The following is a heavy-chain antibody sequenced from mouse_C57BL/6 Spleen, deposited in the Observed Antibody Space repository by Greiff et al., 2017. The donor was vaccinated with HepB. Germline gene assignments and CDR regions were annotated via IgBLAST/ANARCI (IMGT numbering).Heavy chain of an antibody. Sequence: VHLVESGAELVRPGTSVKMSCKASGYTFTNYWIGWAKQRPGHGLEWIGDIYPGGGYTNYNEKFKGKATLTADKSSSTAYMQFSSLTSEDSAIYYCARSDSSGLFAYWGQGTLVTVSA. J-gene: IGHJ3*01. CDR1: GYTFTNYW. CDR2: IYPGGGYT. V-gene: IGHV1-63*01. CDR3: ARSDSSGLFAY. D-gene: IGHD3-2*02.